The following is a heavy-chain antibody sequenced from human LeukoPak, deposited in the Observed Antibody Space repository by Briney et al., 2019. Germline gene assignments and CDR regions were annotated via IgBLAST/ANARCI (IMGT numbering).Heavy chain of an antibody. D-gene: IGHD6-13*01. Sequence: GGSLRLSCAASGFTFSTYWMSWVRQAPGKGLEWVANINQDGSEKYYVDSVKGRFTISRDNAKDSLYLQMNSLKTEDTAVYYCARDRVWTVLYWGQGTLVTVSS. CDR1: GFTFSTYW. V-gene: IGHV3-7*01. CDR2: INQDGSEK. J-gene: IGHJ4*02. CDR3: ARDRVWTVLY.